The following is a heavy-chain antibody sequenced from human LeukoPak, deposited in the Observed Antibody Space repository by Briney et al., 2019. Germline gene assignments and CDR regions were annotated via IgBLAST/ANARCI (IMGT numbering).Heavy chain of an antibody. D-gene: IGHD5-24*01. CDR3: ARLEMATLFGDWFDP. CDR2: IYHSGST. CDR1: GYSISSGYY. V-gene: IGHV4-38-2*02. Sequence: PSETLSLTCTVSGYSISSGYYWGWIRQPPGKGLEWIGSIYHSGSTYYNPSLKSRVTISVDTSKNQFSLKLSSVTAADTAVYYCARLEMATLFGDWFDPWGQGSMVVVSS. J-gene: IGHJ5*02.